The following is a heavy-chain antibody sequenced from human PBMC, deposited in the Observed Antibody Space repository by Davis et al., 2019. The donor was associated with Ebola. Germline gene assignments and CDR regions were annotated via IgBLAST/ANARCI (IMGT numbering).Heavy chain of an antibody. J-gene: IGHJ3*02. CDR2: FDPEDGET. CDR3: ARDLDVYNAFDI. CDR1: GYTLTELS. V-gene: IGHV1-24*01. Sequence: ASVKVSCKVSGYTLTELSMHWVRQAPGKGLEWMGGFDPEDGETIYAQKFQGRVTMTEDTSTDTAYMELSSLRSEDTAVYYCARDLDVYNAFDIWGQGTMVTVSS. D-gene: IGHD3-16*01.